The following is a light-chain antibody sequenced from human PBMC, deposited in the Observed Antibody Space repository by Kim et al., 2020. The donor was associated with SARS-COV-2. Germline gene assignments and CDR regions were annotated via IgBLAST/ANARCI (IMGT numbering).Light chain of an antibody. Sequence: AVGDRVTITCRASQPISNYLNWYQQKPGKAPNLLIFAASSLHTAVPSRFSGSASGTDFTLTISNLQLEDFATYYCQQSYSTPPVTFGQGTRLEIK. J-gene: IGKJ5*01. V-gene: IGKV1-39*01. CDR3: QQSYSTPPVT. CDR1: QPISNY. CDR2: AAS.